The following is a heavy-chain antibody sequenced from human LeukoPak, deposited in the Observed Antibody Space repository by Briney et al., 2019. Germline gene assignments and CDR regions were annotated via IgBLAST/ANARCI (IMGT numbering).Heavy chain of an antibody. J-gene: IGHJ4*02. CDR3: ARDGPYSGYYFDY. V-gene: IGHV3-48*04. Sequence: GGSLRLSCAASGFTFSNYGIHWVRQAPGKGLEWVSYISSSGSTIYYADSVKGRFTISRDNAKNSLYLQMNSLRAEDTAVYYCARDGPYSGYYFDYWGQGTLVTVSS. CDR2: ISSSGSTI. CDR1: GFTFSNYG. D-gene: IGHD6-19*01.